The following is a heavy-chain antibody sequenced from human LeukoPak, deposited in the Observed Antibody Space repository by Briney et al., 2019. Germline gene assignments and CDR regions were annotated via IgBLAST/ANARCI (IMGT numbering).Heavy chain of an antibody. CDR2: VDPEDGET. J-gene: IGHJ6*03. CDR3: ATISSGDHYYYYMDV. Sequence: ATVKISCKASGYTFTDYYMHWVQQAPGNGLEWMGRVDPEDGETIYAGKIQGTVTITADTSTDTAYMELSSLRSEDTAVYYCATISSGDHYYYYMDVWGKGTTVTVSS. V-gene: IGHV1-69-2*01. D-gene: IGHD2-21*01. CDR1: GYTFTDYY.